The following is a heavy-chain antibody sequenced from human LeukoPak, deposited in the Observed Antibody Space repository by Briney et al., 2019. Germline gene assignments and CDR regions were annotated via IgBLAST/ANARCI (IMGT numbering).Heavy chain of an antibody. CDR3: ARDNSSSWLEDYFDY. V-gene: IGHV3-30*04. CDR1: GFTFSSYA. J-gene: IGHJ4*02. Sequence: GRSLRLSCAASGFTFSSYAMHWVRQAPGKGLEWVAVISYDGSNKYYAASVKGRFTISRDNSKTTLYLQMNSLRAEDTAVYYCARDNSSSWLEDYFDYWGQGTLVTASS. D-gene: IGHD6-13*01. CDR2: ISYDGSNK.